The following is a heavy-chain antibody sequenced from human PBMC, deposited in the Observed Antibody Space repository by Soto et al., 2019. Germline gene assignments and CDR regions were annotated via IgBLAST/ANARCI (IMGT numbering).Heavy chain of an antibody. CDR1: GGSISSSSYY. CDR3: ARLTRYCSGGSCYLGYFQH. CDR2: IYYSGST. Sequence: QLQLQESGPGLVKPSETLSLTCTVSGGSISSSSYYWGWIRQPPGKGLEWIGSIYYSGSTYYNPSLKSRVTISVDTSKNQFSLKLSSVTAADTAVYYCARLTRYCSGGSCYLGYFQHWGQGTLVTVSS. D-gene: IGHD2-15*01. J-gene: IGHJ1*01. V-gene: IGHV4-39*01.